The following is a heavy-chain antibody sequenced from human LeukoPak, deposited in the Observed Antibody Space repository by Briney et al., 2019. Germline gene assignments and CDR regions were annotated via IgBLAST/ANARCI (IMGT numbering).Heavy chain of an antibody. V-gene: IGHV1-8*02. CDR1: GYTFTSYY. CDR2: MNPNSGST. CDR3: ARRIVVFRFDGFDM. D-gene: IGHD3-22*01. J-gene: IGHJ3*02. Sequence: EASVKVSCKAPGYTFTSYYMHWVRQAPGQGLEWMGWMNPNSGSTAYAQKFQGRVTMTRNTSISTAYMELSSLRSEDTAVYYCARRIVVFRFDGFDMWGQGTMVTVSS.